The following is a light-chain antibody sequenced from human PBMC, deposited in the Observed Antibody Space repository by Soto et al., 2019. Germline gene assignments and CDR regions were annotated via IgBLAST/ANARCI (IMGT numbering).Light chain of an antibody. CDR2: KAS. J-gene: IGKJ1*01. CDR1: QTIYSW. V-gene: IGKV1-5*03. CDR3: HQYNSYPRT. Sequence: DTQMTQSPSILSASVGDRVTITCRASQTIYSWLAWYQQKPGQAPRLLIHKASTVETGVPSRFSGSGYGSEFTLIIISLQPDDSATYYCHQYNSYPRTFGQGTKVEV.